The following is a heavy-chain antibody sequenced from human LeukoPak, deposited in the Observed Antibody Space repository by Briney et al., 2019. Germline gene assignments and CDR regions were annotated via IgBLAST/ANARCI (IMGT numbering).Heavy chain of an antibody. V-gene: IGHV2-5*02. D-gene: IGHD3-10*01. Sequence: SGPTLVKPTQTLTLTCTFSGFSLTTSGGGVSWIRQPPGKALEWLALSYWDDDKRYSPSLKSRLTITKDTSKNQVVLTVTNMDPVDTATYYCAHKPYDSGSHDYWGQGTLVTVSS. CDR1: GFSLTTSGGG. CDR3: AHKPYDSGSHDY. J-gene: IGHJ4*02. CDR2: SYWDDDK.